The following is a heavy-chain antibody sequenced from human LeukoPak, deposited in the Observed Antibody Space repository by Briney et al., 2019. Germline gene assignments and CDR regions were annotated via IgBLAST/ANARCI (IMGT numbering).Heavy chain of an antibody. CDR3: ASHPSGSYKVYFDY. D-gene: IGHD1-26*01. V-gene: IGHV3-23*01. J-gene: IGHJ4*02. Sequence: GGSLRLSCAASGFTFSSYAMSWVRQAPGKGLEWVSAISGSGGSTYYADSMKGRFTISRDNSKNTLYLQMNSLRAEDTAVYYCASHPSGSYKVYFDYWGQGTLVTVSS. CDR2: ISGSGGST. CDR1: GFTFSSYA.